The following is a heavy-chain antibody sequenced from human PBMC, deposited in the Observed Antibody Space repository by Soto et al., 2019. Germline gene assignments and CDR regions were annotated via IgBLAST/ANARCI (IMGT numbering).Heavy chain of an antibody. J-gene: IGHJ4*02. D-gene: IGHD6-13*01. Sequence: AASVKVSCKASGGTFSSYAISWVRQAPGQGLEWVGGIVPIYRTADYAQKFQGRVTITADESARTSYMELRSLKSQETAVYYCVRDSGAKLSSSWGQGTLVTVSS. CDR1: GGTFSSYA. CDR2: IVPIYRTA. V-gene: IGHV1-69*13. CDR3: VRDSGAKLSSS.